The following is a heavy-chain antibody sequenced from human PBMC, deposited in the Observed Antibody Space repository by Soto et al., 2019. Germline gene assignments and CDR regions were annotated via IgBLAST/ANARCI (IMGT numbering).Heavy chain of an antibody. Sequence: ASVKVSCKASGYTFTCYGISWVRQAPGQGLEWMGWISAYNGNTNYAQKLQGRVTMTTDTSTSTAYMELRSLRSDDTAVYYCARAPPMQWLVMSSGMDVWGQGTTVTVSS. CDR2: ISAYNGNT. J-gene: IGHJ6*02. CDR1: GYTFTCYG. D-gene: IGHD6-19*01. CDR3: ARAPPMQWLVMSSGMDV. V-gene: IGHV1-18*01.